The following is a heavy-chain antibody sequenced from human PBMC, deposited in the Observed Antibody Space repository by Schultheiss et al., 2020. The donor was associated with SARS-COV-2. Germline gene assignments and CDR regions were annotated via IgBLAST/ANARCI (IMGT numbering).Heavy chain of an antibody. CDR1: GGSFSGYY. V-gene: IGHV4-34*01. CDR2: IYHSGST. J-gene: IGHJ6*03. Sequence: SQTLSLTCAVYGGSFSGYYWSWIRQPPGKGLEWIGEIYHSGSTNYNPSLKSRVTISVDTSKNQFSLKLSSVTAADTAVYYCARAWSYQLPYYYMDVWGKGTTVTVSS. CDR3: ARAWSYQLPYYYMDV. D-gene: IGHD2-2*01.